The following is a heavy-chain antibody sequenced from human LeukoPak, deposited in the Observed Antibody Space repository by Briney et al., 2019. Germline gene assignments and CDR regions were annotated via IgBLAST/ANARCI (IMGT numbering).Heavy chain of an antibody. CDR2: IYHSEST. CDR3: ARGTSYSGATFLY. D-gene: IGHD1-26*01. J-gene: IGHJ4*02. V-gene: IGHV4-59*01. Sequence: SETLSLTCTVSGGSISSFYWNWIRQPPGKGLEWIGYIYHSESTSYNPSLKGRVTISADTSKNQFSLKLSSVTAADTAVYYCARGTSYSGATFLYWGQGTLVIVSS. CDR1: GGSISSFY.